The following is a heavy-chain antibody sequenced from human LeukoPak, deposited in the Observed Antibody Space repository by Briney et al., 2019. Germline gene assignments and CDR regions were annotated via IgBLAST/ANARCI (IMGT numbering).Heavy chain of an antibody. D-gene: IGHD6-13*01. Sequence: SETLSLTCTVSGDSISGSPYYWGWLRQPPGKGLEWIGSIYYSGSTYYNPSLKSRVTISVDTSRNQFSLQLSSVTAADTAVYYCARFSRTLASSWSNDAFDIWGQGTMVTVSS. CDR1: GDSISGSPYY. CDR3: ARFSRTLASSWSNDAFDI. V-gene: IGHV4-39*07. J-gene: IGHJ3*02. CDR2: IYYSGST.